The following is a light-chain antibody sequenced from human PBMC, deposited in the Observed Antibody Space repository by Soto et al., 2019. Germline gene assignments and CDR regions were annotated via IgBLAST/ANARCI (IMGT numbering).Light chain of an antibody. V-gene: IGKV1-33*01. J-gene: IGKJ1*01. CDR1: QDISHY. Sequence: DIQMTHSPSSLSASVLDTVTITFHSSQDISHYLNLYQQKPGKALKLLIYDASNLHPGVPSRFSGSGSGTEFTLTISSLQPDDFATYYCQKYNSYSWTFGQGTKVDIK. CDR2: DAS. CDR3: QKYNSYSWT.